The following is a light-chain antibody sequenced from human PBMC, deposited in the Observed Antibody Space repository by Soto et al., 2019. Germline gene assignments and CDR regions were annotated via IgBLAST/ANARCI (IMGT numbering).Light chain of an antibody. Sequence: QSVLTQPASVSGSPGQSITISCTGTSSDVGSYNLVSWYQQHPGKAPKLMIYEVSKRPSGVSNRFSGSESGNTASLTISGLQAEDEADYYCCSYTSSSTWVFGGGTKLTVL. J-gene: IGLJ3*02. CDR2: EVS. CDR1: SSDVGSYNL. V-gene: IGLV2-23*02. CDR3: CSYTSSSTWV.